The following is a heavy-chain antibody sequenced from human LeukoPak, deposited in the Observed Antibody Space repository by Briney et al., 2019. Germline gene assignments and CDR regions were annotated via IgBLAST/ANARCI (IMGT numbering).Heavy chain of an antibody. V-gene: IGHV1-3*01. CDR2: IIGGSGNT. D-gene: IGHD2-2*01. Sequence: ASVKVSCKASGYTFTTYTMHWVRQAPGQTLEWMGWIIGGSGNTKYSQKFQDRVTITRDTSATTAYMELSSLRSEDTAVYYCVSPLRDYQLLWGQGTLVTVSS. J-gene: IGHJ4*02. CDR3: VSPLRDYQLL. CDR1: GYTFTTYT.